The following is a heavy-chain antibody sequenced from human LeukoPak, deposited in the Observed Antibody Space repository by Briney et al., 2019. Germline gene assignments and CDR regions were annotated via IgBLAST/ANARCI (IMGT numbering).Heavy chain of an antibody. CDR3: ARRTSGYYDSSGYYLYYFDY. J-gene: IGHJ4*02. D-gene: IGHD3-22*01. CDR2: IYPGESDT. Sequence: GESLKISCKGSGYSFTSYWIGWVRQMPGKGLEWMGIIYPGESDTRYSPSFQRQVTISADKSISPAYLQWSSLKASDTAMYYCARRTSGYYDSSGYYLYYFDYWGQGTLVTVSS. V-gene: IGHV5-51*01. CDR1: GYSFTSYW.